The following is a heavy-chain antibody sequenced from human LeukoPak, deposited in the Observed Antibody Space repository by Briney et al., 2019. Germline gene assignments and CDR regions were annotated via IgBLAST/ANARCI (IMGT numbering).Heavy chain of an antibody. D-gene: IGHD3-3*01. V-gene: IGHV3-23*01. J-gene: IGHJ4*02. CDR2: ISGSGAST. CDR3: AKDITLFGVATFDY. Sequence: PGGSLRLSCVASGFTFGSYAMSWVRQAPGRGLEWVSAISGSGASTYYSDSVKGRFTISRDNFKNTLYLQMNSLRAEDTAVYYCAKDITLFGVATFDYWGQGTLVTVSS. CDR1: GFTFGSYA.